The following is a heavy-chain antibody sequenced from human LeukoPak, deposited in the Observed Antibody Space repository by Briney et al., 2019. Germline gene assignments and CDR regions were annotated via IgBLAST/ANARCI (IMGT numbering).Heavy chain of an antibody. D-gene: IGHD6-25*01. J-gene: IGHJ4*02. Sequence: PGRSLRLSCAASGFTFSAYGMHWVRQAPGKGLWWVAIIWYDGGNKYYADSVKGRFTISRDNSKNTLYLQMNSLRADDTAVYYCAKNLYSSGWLLGNWGQGTLVTVSS. CDR1: GFTFSAYG. CDR3: AKNLYSSGWLLGN. CDR2: IWYDGGNK. V-gene: IGHV3-33*06.